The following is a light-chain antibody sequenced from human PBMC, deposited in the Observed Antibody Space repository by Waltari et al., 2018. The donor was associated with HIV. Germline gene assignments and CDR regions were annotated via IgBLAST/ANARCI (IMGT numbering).Light chain of an antibody. CDR1: SSNIGAGYD. Sequence: QSELTQPPSVSAAPGQRVTISCTGSSSNIGAGYDVHWYQQVPGRAPKVVIYGNSNRPSGVPDRFSGSKSGSSASLVITGLQSEDEADYYCQSYDSNLSGLFCGGTKVTVL. V-gene: IGLV1-40*01. CDR3: QSYDSNLSGL. CDR2: GNS. J-gene: IGLJ2*01.